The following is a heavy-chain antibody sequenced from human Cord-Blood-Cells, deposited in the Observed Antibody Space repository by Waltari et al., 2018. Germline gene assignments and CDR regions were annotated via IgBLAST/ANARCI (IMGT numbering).Heavy chain of an antibody. CDR1: GGSISSSSYY. CDR2: FYYSGST. Sequence: QLQLQESGPGLVKPSETLSLTCTVSGGSISSSSYYWGWLRPPPRKGLEWIGSFYYSGSTYYNPSLKSRVTISVDTSKNQFSLKLSSVTAADTAVYYCARLKGQYWAAAGYYFDYWGQGTLVTVSS. V-gene: IGHV4-39*01. D-gene: IGHD6-13*01. CDR3: ARLKGQYWAAAGYYFDY. J-gene: IGHJ4*02.